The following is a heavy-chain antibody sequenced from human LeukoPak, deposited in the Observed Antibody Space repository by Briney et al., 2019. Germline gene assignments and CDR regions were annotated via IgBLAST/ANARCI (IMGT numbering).Heavy chain of an antibody. V-gene: IGHV3-48*04. Sequence: GGSLRLSCVASGFTFSSYWMTWVRQAPGKGLEWVSYISSSGSTIYYADSVKGRFTISRDNAKNSLYLQMNSLRAEDTAVYYCARSGPHPFGYGGNSYYYYYMDVWGKGTTVTVSS. J-gene: IGHJ6*03. CDR2: ISSSGSTI. D-gene: IGHD4-23*01. CDR3: ARSGPHPFGYGGNSYYYYYMDV. CDR1: GFTFSSYW.